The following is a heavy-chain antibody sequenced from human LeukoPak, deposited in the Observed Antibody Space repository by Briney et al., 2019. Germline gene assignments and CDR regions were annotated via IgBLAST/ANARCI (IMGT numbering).Heavy chain of an antibody. CDR1: GFTVGNNY. CDR3: ARVISGGGYGMDV. V-gene: IGHV3-66*02. D-gene: IGHD3-10*01. Sequence: PGGSPRLSCTVSGFTVGNNYMSWVRQAPGKGLEWVALMYSRGSSHYADSVRGRFTISRDSSKNTVYLQMNSLTAEDTAVYYCARVISGGGYGMDVWGQGTTVTVSS. CDR2: MYSRGSS. J-gene: IGHJ6*02.